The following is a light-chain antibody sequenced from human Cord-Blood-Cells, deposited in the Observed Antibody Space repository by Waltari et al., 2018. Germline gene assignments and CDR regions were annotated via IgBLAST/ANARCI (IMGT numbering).Light chain of an antibody. CDR3: CSYAGSSTS. Sequence: QSALTQPASVSGSPGQSITIPCTGTSSDVGSYNLFSWYQQHPGKAPKLMIYEGSKRPSGVSNRFSGSKSGNTASLTISGLQAEDEADYYCCSYAGSSTSFGGGTKLTVL. J-gene: IGLJ3*02. CDR1: SSDVGSYNL. CDR2: EGS. V-gene: IGLV2-23*01.